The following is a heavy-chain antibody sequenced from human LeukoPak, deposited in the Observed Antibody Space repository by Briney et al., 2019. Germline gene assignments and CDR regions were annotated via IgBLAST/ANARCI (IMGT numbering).Heavy chain of an antibody. J-gene: IGHJ6*03. CDR3: ARDNGVVHGVYYMDV. D-gene: IGHD3-3*01. Sequence: GGSLRLSCAASGFTSSNYWMTWGRQAPGKGLEWVADIKQDGSEKSYVNSVRGRFTISRDNAKMSLFLQMNSLRAEDTAVYYCARDNGVVHGVYYMDVWGKGTTVTVS. V-gene: IGHV3-7*01. CDR1: GFTSSNYW. CDR2: IKQDGSEK.